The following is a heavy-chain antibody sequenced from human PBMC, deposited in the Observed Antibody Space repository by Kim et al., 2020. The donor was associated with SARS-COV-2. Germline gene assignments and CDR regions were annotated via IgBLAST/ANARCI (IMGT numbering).Heavy chain of an antibody. J-gene: IGHJ2*01. CDR2: VYCGGST. D-gene: IGHD6-19*01. CDR1: GDSICRSNYY. CDR3: ARHSLPAGHPHVRWWHFDV. Sequence: SETLSLTCTVSGDSICRSNYYWGWIRQSPGKGLEWIGTVYCGGSTYYYPSLKSRITISVDTSKNQFSRKLNSVTAADTALYYCARHSLPAGHPHVRWWHFDVWGRGTLVTVSA. V-gene: IGHV4-39*01.